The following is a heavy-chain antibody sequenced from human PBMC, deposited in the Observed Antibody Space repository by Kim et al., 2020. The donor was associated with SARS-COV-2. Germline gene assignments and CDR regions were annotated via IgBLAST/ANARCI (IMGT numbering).Heavy chain of an antibody. D-gene: IGHD5-12*01. V-gene: IGHV3-23*01. CDR3: AKGTRGSGYEY. Sequence: TYYADSVKGRFTTSRDKSKNTLYLQMNSLRAEDTAVYYCAKGTRGSGYEYWGQGTLVTVSS. J-gene: IGHJ4*02. CDR2: T.